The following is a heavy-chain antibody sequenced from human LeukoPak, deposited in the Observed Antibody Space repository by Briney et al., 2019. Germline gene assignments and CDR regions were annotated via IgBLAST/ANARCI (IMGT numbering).Heavy chain of an antibody. D-gene: IGHD2-21*01. CDR1: GGSISSYY. CDR3: VRLRLRYKSNGDSTPYEAVDI. J-gene: IGHJ3*02. Sequence: SETLSLTCTVSGGSISSYYWSWIRQPPGKGLEWIGYIYYSGSTNYNPPLKSRVTISVDTSKNQFSLKLSSVTAADTAVYYCVRLRLRYKSNGDSTPYEAVDIWGQGTVVTVSS. CDR2: IYYSGST. V-gene: IGHV4-59*12.